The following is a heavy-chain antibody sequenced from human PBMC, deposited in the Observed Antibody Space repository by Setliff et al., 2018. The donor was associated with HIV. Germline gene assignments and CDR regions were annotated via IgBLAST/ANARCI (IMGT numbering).Heavy chain of an antibody. CDR3: ATDPTYSSGSPDI. D-gene: IGHD6-19*01. CDR1: GYTFTDYY. V-gene: IGHV1-69-2*01. J-gene: IGHJ3*02. CDR2: VDPEDDER. Sequence: VKVSCKTSGYTFTDYYIHWVQQAPGKGLEWLGRVDPEDDERIYAEKFRGRLTITADTSTHTAHMELTSLRSDDTAVYYCATDPTYSSGSPDIWGQGTMVTVSS.